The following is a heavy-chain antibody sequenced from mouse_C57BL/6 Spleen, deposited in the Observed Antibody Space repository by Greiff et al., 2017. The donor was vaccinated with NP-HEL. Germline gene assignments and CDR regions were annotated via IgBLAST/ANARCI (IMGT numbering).Heavy chain of an antibody. Sequence: EVKLVESGGGLVKPGGSLKLSCAASGFTFSSYAMSWVRQTPEKRLEWVATISDGGSYTYYPDNVKGRFTISRDNAKNNRYLQMSHLKSEDTAMYYCARGGSNYGAYWGPGTLVTVSA. J-gene: IGHJ3*01. CDR2: ISDGGSYT. V-gene: IGHV5-4*03. CDR1: GFTFSSYA. D-gene: IGHD2-5*01. CDR3: ARGGSNYGAY.